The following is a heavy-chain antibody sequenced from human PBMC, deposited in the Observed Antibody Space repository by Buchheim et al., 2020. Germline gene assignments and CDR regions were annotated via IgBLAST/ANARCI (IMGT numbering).Heavy chain of an antibody. CDR1: GFSFSSYA. D-gene: IGHD3-16*01. CDR3: AKTVFGGAPYYALDV. V-gene: IGHV3-23*01. J-gene: IGHJ6*02. Sequence: EVQLLESGGGLVQPGGSLRLSCAASGFSFSSYAMSWVRQAPGKGLEWVSAISGSGASTYSADSVKGRFTISRDNSKNTLYVQMDSLRVEDTAIYYCAKTVFGGAPYYALDVWGQGTT. CDR2: ISGSGAST.